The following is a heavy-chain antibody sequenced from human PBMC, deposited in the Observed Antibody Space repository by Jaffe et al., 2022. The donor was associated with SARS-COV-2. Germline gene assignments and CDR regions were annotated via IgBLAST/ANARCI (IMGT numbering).Heavy chain of an antibody. Sequence: QVQLVESGGGVVQPGRSLRLSCAASGFTFSSYGMHWVRQAPGKGLEWVAVISYDGSNKYYADSVKGRFTISRDNSKNTLYLQMNSLRAEDTAVYYCAKAETFTIFGEAFYYYYYGMDVWGQGTTVTVSS. CDR1: GFTFSSYG. CDR3: AKAETFTIFGEAFYYYYYGMDV. V-gene: IGHV3-30*18. J-gene: IGHJ6*02. D-gene: IGHD3-10*02. CDR2: ISYDGSNK.